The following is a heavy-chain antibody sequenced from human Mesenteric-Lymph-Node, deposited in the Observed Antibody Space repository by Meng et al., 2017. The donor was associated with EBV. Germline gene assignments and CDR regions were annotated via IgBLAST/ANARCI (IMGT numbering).Heavy chain of an antibody. CDR1: GFPFSNFY. V-gene: IGHV1-46*01. D-gene: IGHD3-22*01. CDR2: IDPRGGTT. Sequence: QVQLVQSGAEVTKPXXSVRLXCKTSGFPFSNFYIHWGRQAPGQGLEWLGIIDPRGGTTSYGQNFQGRVTMTRDRSTTTVYMELSSLRSDDTAVYYCARGVSGYSSLFGQWGQGTLVTVSS. CDR3: ARGVSGYSSLFGQ. J-gene: IGHJ5*02.